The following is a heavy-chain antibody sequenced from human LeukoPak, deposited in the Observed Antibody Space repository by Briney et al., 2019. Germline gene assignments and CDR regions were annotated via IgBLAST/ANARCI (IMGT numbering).Heavy chain of an antibody. Sequence: KASETLSLTCTVSGGSISSSSYYWGWIRQPPGKGLEWMGSIYYSGSTYYNPSLKSRVTISVDTSKNQFSLKLSSVTAADTAVYYCARSGRGSSPILGVFDIWGQGTMVTVSS. V-gene: IGHV4-39*01. D-gene: IGHD6-13*01. CDR3: ARSGRGSSPILGVFDI. CDR2: IYYSGST. CDR1: GGSISSSSYY. J-gene: IGHJ3*02.